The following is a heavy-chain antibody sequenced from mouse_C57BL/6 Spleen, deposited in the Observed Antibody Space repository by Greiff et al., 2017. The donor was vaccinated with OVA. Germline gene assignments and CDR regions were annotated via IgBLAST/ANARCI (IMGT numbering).Heavy chain of an antibody. Sequence: VQLKESGAELVRPGASVTLSCKASGYTFTDYEMHWVKQTPVHGLEWIGAIDPETGGTAYNQKFKGKAILTADKSSSTAYMELRSLTSEDSAVYYCTRYYSNYEFAYWGQGTLVTVSA. D-gene: IGHD2-5*01. V-gene: IGHV1-15*01. J-gene: IGHJ3*01. CDR1: GYTFTDYE. CDR2: IDPETGGT. CDR3: TRYYSNYEFAY.